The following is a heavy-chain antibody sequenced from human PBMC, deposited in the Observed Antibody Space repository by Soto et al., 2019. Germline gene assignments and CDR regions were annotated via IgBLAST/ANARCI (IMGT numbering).Heavy chain of an antibody. CDR1: GGTFSSYA. CDR2: IIPIFGTA. V-gene: IGHV1-69*13. D-gene: IGHD2-15*01. CDR3: ARGRGAAKVYYYGMDV. J-gene: IGHJ6*02. Sequence: GASVKVSCKASGGTFSSYAISWVRQAPGQGLEWMGGIIPIFGTANYAQKFQGRVTITADESTSTAYMELSSLRSEDTAVYYCARGRGAAKVYYYGMDVWGQGTTVTVSS.